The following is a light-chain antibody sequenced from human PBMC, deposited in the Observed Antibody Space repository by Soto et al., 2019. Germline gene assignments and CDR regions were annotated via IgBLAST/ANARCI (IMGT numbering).Light chain of an antibody. J-gene: IGKJ4*01. Sequence: DIVLTQSPGTLSLSPGERATLSCRASQRVSSSYLAWYQLKPGQAPRLLIYGASSRATGIPDRFSGSGSGTAFTLTIIRLDPEDFAVYYCQQYGSSPLTFGGGTKVEIK. V-gene: IGKV3-20*01. CDR3: QQYGSSPLT. CDR1: QRVSSSY. CDR2: GAS.